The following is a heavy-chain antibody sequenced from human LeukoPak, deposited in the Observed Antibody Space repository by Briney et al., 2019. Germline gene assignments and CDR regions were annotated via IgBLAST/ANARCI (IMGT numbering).Heavy chain of an antibody. CDR3: AGSGYSFDY. V-gene: IGHV4-30-2*01. CDR2: IYHSGST. D-gene: IGHD5-18*01. J-gene: IGHJ4*02. Sequence: SETLSLTRAVSGGSISSGGYSWSWLRQPPGKGLEWIGYIYHSGSTYYNPSLKSRVTISVDRSKNQFSLKLSSVTAADTAVYYCAGSGYSFDYWGQGTLVTVSS. CDR1: GGSISSGGYS.